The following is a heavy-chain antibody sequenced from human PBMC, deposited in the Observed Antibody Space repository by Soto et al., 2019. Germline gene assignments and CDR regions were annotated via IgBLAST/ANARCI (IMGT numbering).Heavy chain of an antibody. D-gene: IGHD6-13*01. CDR3: ARQRSIAAASIKAFDI. CDR1: GYSFTSYW. CDR2: IYPGDSDT. V-gene: IGHV5-51*01. Sequence: ESLKISCKGSGYSFTSYWIGWVRPMPGKGLEWMGIIYPGDSDTRYSPSFQGQVTISADKSISTAYLQWSSLKASDTAMYYCARQRSIAAASIKAFDIWGQGTMVTVSS. J-gene: IGHJ3*02.